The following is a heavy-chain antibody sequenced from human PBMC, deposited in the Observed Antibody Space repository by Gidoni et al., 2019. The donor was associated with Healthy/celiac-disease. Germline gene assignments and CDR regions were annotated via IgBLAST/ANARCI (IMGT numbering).Heavy chain of an antibody. CDR3: ARGSPGWDDRGYFDY. CDR1: GYTFTRYA. CDR2: INAGNGNT. V-gene: IGHV1-3*01. Sequence: QVQLVQSGAEVKKPGASVKVSCKASGYTFTRYAMHWVRQAPGQRLEWMGWINAGNGNTKYSQKFQGRVTITRDTSASTAYMELSSLRSEDTAVYYCARGSPGWDDRGYFDYWGQGTLVTVSS. D-gene: IGHD3-22*01. J-gene: IGHJ4*02.